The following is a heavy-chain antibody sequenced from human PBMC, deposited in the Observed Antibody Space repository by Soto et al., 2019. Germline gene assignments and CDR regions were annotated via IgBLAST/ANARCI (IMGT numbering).Heavy chain of an antibody. CDR3: ATEGGTTLTHSNLDGRGYYYGMDV. CDR2: FDPEDGET. D-gene: IGHD1-7*01. V-gene: IGHV1-24*01. J-gene: IGHJ6*02. Sequence: QVQLVQSGAEVKKPGASVKVSCKVSGYTLTELSMHWVRQAPGKGLEWMGGFDPEDGETIYAQKFQGRVTMTEDTSTDTAXXEXSXXRSEDTAVYYCATEGGTTLTHSNLDGRGYYYGMDVWGQGTTVTVSS. CDR1: GYTLTELS.